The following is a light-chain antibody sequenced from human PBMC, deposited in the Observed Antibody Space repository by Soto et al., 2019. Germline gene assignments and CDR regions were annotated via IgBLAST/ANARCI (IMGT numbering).Light chain of an antibody. CDR1: QSVSSN. J-gene: IGKJ2*01. V-gene: IGKV3-15*01. CDR2: GAS. Sequence: IVMTQSPATLSVSPGERATLSCRASQSVSSNLAWYQHKPGQAPRLLFYGASTRAAGIPARFSGGGSGTDFTLTISGLQSEDFAVYYCQQSNKWPYTLGQGTKLEIK. CDR3: QQSNKWPYT.